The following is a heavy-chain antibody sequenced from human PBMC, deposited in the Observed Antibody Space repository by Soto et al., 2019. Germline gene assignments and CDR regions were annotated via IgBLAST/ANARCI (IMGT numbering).Heavy chain of an antibody. CDR3: ARSLTEGYCTITGCYTRPLYGMDV. CDR1: GYTFSGYY. D-gene: IGHD2-2*02. Sequence: QEQLVQSGAEVKKPGASVKVSCKASGYTFSGYYIHWLRQAPGQGLEWMGWINPNSGGTNYAQKFKGRVTVTSDTPTSTAYMELSRLTSDDSAVYYCARSLTEGYCTITGCYTRPLYGMDVWGQGTTVTVSS. V-gene: IGHV1-2*02. J-gene: IGHJ6*02. CDR2: INPNSGGT.